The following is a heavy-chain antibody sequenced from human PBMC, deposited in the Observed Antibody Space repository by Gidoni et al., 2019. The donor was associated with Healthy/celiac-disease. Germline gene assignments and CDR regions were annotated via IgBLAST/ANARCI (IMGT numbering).Heavy chain of an antibody. CDR1: GFTFSNAW. CDR2: IKSKTDGGTT. J-gene: IGHJ6*03. D-gene: IGHD1-1*01. Sequence: EVQLVESGGGLVKPGGSLRLSCAASGFTFSNAWLSWVRQAPGKGLEWVGRIKSKTDGGTTDYAAPVKGRFTISRDDSKNTLYLQMNSLKTEDTAVYYCTTDRDDAAPVASYYYYMDVWGKGTTVTVSS. CDR3: TTDRDDAAPVASYYYYMDV. V-gene: IGHV3-15*01.